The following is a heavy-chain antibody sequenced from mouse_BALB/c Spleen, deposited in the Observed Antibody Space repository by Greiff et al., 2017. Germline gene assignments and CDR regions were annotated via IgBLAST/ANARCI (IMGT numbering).Heavy chain of an antibody. V-gene: IGHV7-3*02. D-gene: IGHD3-1*01. CDR3: ARASWDY. CDR1: GFTFTDYY. J-gene: IGHJ4*01. CDR2: IRNKANGYTT. Sequence: EVKLMESGGGLVQPGGSLRLSCATSGFTFTDYYMSWVRQPPGKALEWLGFIRNKANGYTTEYSASVKGRFTISRDNSQSILYLQMNTLRAEDSATYYCARASWDYWGQGTSVTVSS.